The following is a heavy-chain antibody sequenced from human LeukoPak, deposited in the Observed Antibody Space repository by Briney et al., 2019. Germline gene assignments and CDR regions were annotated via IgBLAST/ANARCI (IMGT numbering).Heavy chain of an antibody. Sequence: PGGSLRLSCTASGFTFSDYYMSRIRQAPGKGLEWVSYISSSGSTIYYADSVKGRFTISRDNAKNSLYLQMNSLRAEDTAVYYCARDNRNWSNYFDYWGQGTLVTVSS. CDR2: ISSSGSTI. V-gene: IGHV3-11*01. D-gene: IGHD1-1*01. CDR1: GFTFSDYY. J-gene: IGHJ4*02. CDR3: ARDNRNWSNYFDY.